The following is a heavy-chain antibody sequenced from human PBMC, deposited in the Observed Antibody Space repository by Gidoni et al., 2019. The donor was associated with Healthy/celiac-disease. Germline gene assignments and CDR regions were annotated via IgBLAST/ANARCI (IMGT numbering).Heavy chain of an antibody. V-gene: IGHV3-30*18. D-gene: IGHD6-13*01. J-gene: IGHJ4*02. CDR1: GFTFSSYG. CDR2: ISYDGSNK. Sequence: QVQLVESGGGVVQPGRSLRLSCAASGFTFSSYGMPWVRQAPGKGLEWVAVISYDGSNKYYADSVKGRFTISRDNSKNTLYLQMNSLRAEDTAVYYCAKSRSRIAAFDYWGQGTLVTVSS. CDR3: AKSRSRIAAFDY.